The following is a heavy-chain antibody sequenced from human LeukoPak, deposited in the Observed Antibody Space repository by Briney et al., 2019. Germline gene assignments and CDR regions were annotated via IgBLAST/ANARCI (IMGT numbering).Heavy chain of an antibody. V-gene: IGHV3-30*04. Sequence: GGSLRLSCAASGFTFSNYAMHWVRQAPGKGLEWVAVISYDEDGRYYADSVKGRFTISRDNSKNTLYLLMNSLRTEDTAMYYCAKKVLGATTAGDYWGQGTLVTVSS. J-gene: IGHJ4*02. D-gene: IGHD1-26*01. CDR1: GFTFSNYA. CDR2: ISYDEDGR. CDR3: AKKVLGATTAGDY.